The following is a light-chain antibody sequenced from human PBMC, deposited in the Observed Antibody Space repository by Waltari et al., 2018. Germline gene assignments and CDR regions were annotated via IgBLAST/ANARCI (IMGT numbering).Light chain of an antibody. CDR2: EAS. J-gene: IGKJ4*01. Sequence: DIQMTQSPSTLSASVGDRVTITCRASQSIGSSLAWYQQKPGKAPTVVIYEASSLASGVPSRFSGSGSGTEFTLTISGLQPDDFATYYGQQCNSYLLTFGGGTKVEIK. CDR3: QQCNSYLLT. V-gene: IGKV1-5*03. CDR1: QSIGSS.